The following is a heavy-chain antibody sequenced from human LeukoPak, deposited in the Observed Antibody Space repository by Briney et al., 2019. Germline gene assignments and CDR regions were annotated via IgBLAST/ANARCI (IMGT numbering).Heavy chain of an antibody. V-gene: IGHV3-30*02. CDR1: GFTFSSYG. CDR3: AKEALLWFGESQNY. J-gene: IGHJ4*02. D-gene: IGHD3-10*01. CDR2: IRYDGSNK. Sequence: GGSLRLSCAASGFTFSSYGMHWVRQAPGKGLEWVAFIRYDGSNKYYADSVKGRFTISRDNSKNTLYLQMNSLRAEDTAVYYCAKEALLWFGESQNYWGQGTLVTVSS.